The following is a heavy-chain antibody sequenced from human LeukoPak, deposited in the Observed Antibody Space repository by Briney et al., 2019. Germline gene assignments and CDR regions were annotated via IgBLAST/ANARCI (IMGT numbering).Heavy chain of an antibody. CDR2: ISGSGGGT. J-gene: IGHJ6*02. V-gene: IGHV3-23*01. CDR1: DSGFTFSSYT. D-gene: IGHD6-19*01. CDR3: AKPSSGWYYYGMDV. Sequence: PGGSQRLSCAASDSGFTFSSYTMSWVCQAPGKGLEWVSGISGSGGGTYYADSVKGRFTISRDNSKNTLYLQMNSLRAEDTAVYYCAKPSSGWYYYGMDVWGQGTTVTVSS.